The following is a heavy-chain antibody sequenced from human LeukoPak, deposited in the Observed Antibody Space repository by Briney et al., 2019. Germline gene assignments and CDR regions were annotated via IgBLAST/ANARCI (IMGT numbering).Heavy chain of an antibody. CDR1: GYTFTGYY. CDR3: ARLLTVAGTKGNWFDP. V-gene: IGHV1-2*02. CDR2: INPNSGGT. D-gene: IGHD6-19*01. J-gene: IGHJ5*02. Sequence: ASVKVSCKASGYTFTGYYMHWVRQAPGQGLEWMGWINPNSGGTNYAQKFQGRVTMTRDTSISTAYMELSRLRSDDTAVYYCARLLTVAGTKGNWFDPWGQGTLVSVSS.